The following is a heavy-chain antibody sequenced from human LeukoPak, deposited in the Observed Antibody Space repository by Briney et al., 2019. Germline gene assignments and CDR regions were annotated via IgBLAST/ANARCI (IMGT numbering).Heavy chain of an antibody. D-gene: IGHD3-22*01. J-gene: IGHJ3*02. CDR3: ARAYYYASSAFDI. V-gene: IGHV4-39*01. Sequence: SETLSLTCTVSGGSISSNTYYWDWIRQPPGKGLECIGSIYYGGSTYYNPSLKSRVIISVDTSKNQFSLELSSVTAADTAVYYCARAYYYASSAFDIWGQGTMVTVSS. CDR1: GGSISSNTYY. CDR2: IYYGGST.